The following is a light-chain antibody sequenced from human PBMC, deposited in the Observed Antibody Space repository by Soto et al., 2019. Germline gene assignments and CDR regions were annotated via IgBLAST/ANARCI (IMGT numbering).Light chain of an antibody. CDR3: QQYNNWPLIT. V-gene: IGKV3-15*01. Sequence: DIEMTQSPGSLSVPQGEGATLSCTASQSVSGNLAWYQQKPGQAPRLLIYGTSIRATGVPARFSGGGSGTEFTLTISGLQSEDFSVYYCQQYNNWPLITLGQGTRLEIK. J-gene: IGKJ5*01. CDR1: QSVSGN. CDR2: GTS.